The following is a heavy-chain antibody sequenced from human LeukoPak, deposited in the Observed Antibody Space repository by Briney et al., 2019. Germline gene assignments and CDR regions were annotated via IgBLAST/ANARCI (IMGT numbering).Heavy chain of an antibody. Sequence: GGSLRLSCAASGFTFSSYGMHWVRQAPGKGLEWVAMIWYDGSNTYYADSVKGRLTISRDNSKNTLFLQMDSLRAEDTAVYYCARDRSTTHFDYWGQGTLVTVSS. CDR2: IWYDGSNT. CDR3: ARDRSTTHFDY. J-gene: IGHJ4*02. CDR1: GFTFSSYG. D-gene: IGHD5/OR15-5a*01. V-gene: IGHV3-33*08.